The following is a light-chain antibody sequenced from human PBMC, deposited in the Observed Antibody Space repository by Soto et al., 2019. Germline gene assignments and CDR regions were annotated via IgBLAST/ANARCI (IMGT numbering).Light chain of an antibody. Sequence: EIVLTQSPAPLSLSPGERATLSCRSSQSIGLAIAWYQQKPGQAPRLLIYGASTRATGIPARFSGSGSGTEFTLTISSLQSEDFAVYYCQQYNNWLSITFGQGTRLEIK. J-gene: IGKJ5*01. CDR2: GAS. CDR1: QSIGLA. V-gene: IGKV3-15*01. CDR3: QQYNNWLSIT.